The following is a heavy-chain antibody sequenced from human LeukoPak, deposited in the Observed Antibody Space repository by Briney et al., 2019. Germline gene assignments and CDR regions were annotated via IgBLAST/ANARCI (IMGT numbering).Heavy chain of an antibody. V-gene: IGHV3-21*01. J-gene: IGHJ4*02. D-gene: IGHD2-2*01. CDR2: ISSSSGYM. CDR3: ARDGSSTGNFDY. CDR1: GFTFSSYS. Sequence: GASLRLSCAASGFTFSSYSMNWVRQAPGKGLEWVSSISSSSGYMYCADSVKGRFTISRDNAKNLLYLQMSSLRAEDTAVYYCARDGSSTGNFDYWGQGTLVTVS.